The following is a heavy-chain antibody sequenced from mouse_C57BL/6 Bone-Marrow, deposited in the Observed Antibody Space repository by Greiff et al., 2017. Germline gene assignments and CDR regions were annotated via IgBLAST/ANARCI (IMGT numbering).Heavy chain of an antibody. D-gene: IGHD2-4*01. V-gene: IGHV1-69*01. J-gene: IGHJ4*01. CDR1: GYTFTSYW. CDR2: IDPSDSYT. CDR3: ASYGDYDPYYAMDY. Sequence: VQLQQPGAELVMPGASVKLSCKASGYTFTSYWMHWVKQRPGQGLEWIGEIDPSDSYTNYNQKFKGKSTLTVDKSSSTAYMQLSSLTSEVSAVYYCASYGDYDPYYAMDYWGQGTSVTVSS.